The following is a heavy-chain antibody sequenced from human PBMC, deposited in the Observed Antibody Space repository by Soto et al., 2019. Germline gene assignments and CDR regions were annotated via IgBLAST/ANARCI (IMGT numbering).Heavy chain of an antibody. J-gene: IGHJ4*02. CDR2: IDSAGSAT. Sequence: EVQLVESGGSLVQPGGSLRLSFAASGFTFRNYWMHWVRQAPGKGLVWVSRIDSAGSATWYADSVKGRFTISRDNAKNTLYLQMNSLRAEDTAVYYCARDEEGVGGTTDYWGQGTLVTVSS. V-gene: IGHV3-74*01. D-gene: IGHD1-26*01. CDR3: ARDEEGVGGTTDY. CDR1: GFTFRNYW.